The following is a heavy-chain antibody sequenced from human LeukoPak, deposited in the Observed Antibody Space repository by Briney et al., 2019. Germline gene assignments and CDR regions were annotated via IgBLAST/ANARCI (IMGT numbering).Heavy chain of an antibody. V-gene: IGHV3-7*03. CDR1: GFTFSTYW. D-gene: IGHD3-10*01. Sequence: GGSLRLSCAASGFTFSTYWMNWVAQPQGKGLEWVANIKPDGSEGYYVDSVKGRFTLSRDNAQNSLYLQMNSLRDDDTAVYYCARAKRPMVLVHWGQGTLVTVSS. J-gene: IGHJ4*02. CDR3: ARAKRPMVLVH. CDR2: IKPDGSEG.